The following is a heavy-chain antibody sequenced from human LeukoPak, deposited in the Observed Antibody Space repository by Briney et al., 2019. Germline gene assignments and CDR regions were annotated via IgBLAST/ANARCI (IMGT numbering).Heavy chain of an antibody. V-gene: IGHV3-30-3*01. CDR1: GFTFSRYP. CDR2: VSYNGSIK. J-gene: IGHJ4*02. D-gene: IGHD3-10*01. Sequence: GRSLRLSCAASGFTFSRYPMHWVRQAPGKGLEWVAVVSYNGSIKSYADSVKGRFTISRDNPRNTLYLQMNSLRGEDTAIYYCAAWRGYDSGSFSGPLDYWGQGTLVLVSS. CDR3: AAWRGYDSGSFSGPLDY.